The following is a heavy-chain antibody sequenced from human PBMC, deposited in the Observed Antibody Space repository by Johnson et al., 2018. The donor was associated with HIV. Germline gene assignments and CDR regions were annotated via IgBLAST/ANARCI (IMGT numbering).Heavy chain of an antibody. Sequence: QVQLMESGGGVVQPGGSLRLSCAASGFTFSRYGMHWVRQAPGKGLEWVAFIRYDGSNEYYADPVKGRFTISRDTSKNSLDLQMNSLRAEDTVVYYCAKDRPRGGSSGMGGAFDIWGQGTMVTVSS. CDR3: AKDRPRGGSSGMGGAFDI. V-gene: IGHV3-30*02. CDR2: IRYDGSNE. CDR1: GFTFSRYG. J-gene: IGHJ3*02. D-gene: IGHD5-12*01.